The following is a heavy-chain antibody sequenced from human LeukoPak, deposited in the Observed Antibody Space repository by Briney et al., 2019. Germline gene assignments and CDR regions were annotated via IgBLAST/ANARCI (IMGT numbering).Heavy chain of an antibody. CDR1: GGSISSGDYY. J-gene: IGHJ3*01. V-gene: IGHV4-30-4*01. CDR3: ARDNYDSSGYYEHALDL. Sequence: NSSETLSLTCTVSGGSISSGDYYWTWIRQPPGKGLEWIAYIYYTGSTYYNPSLKSRVTISVDTSKNQFSLKMTSLTAADTAVYYCARDNYDSSGYYEHALDLWGQGTMVTVSS. D-gene: IGHD3-22*01. CDR2: IYYTGST.